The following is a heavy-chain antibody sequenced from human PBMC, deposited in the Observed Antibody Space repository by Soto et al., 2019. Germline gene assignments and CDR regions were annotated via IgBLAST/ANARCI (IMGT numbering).Heavy chain of an antibody. Sequence: QVQLVQSGAEVKKPGASVKVSCKASGYTFTSYAMHWVRQAPGQRLEGMGWINAGNGNTKSAQKFQGRVTITRDTSASTAYMELSSLRSEDTAVYYCARDRGCSGGSCYHHLDYWGQGTLVTVSS. CDR3: ARDRGCSGGSCYHHLDY. D-gene: IGHD2-15*01. J-gene: IGHJ4*02. CDR2: INAGNGNT. CDR1: GYTFTSYA. V-gene: IGHV1-3*01.